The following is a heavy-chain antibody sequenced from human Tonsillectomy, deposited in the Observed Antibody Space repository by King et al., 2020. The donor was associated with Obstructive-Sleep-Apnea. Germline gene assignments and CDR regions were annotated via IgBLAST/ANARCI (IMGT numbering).Heavy chain of an antibody. CDR2: IRYDGSNK. CDR1: GFTFSSDG. J-gene: IGHJ4*02. Sequence: HVQLVESGGGVVQPGRSLRLSCAASGFTFSSDGMHWVRQAPGKGLEGVAFIRYDGSNKNYADSVKGRFSISRDNSKNTLYLQMSSLRAEDTAVYYCAKASGPDFDYWGQGTPVTVSS. V-gene: IGHV3-30*02. CDR3: AKASGPDFDY.